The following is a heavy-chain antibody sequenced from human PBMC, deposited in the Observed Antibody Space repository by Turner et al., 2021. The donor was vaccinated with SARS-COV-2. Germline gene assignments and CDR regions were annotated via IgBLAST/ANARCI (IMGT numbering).Heavy chain of an antibody. CDR1: GGSISSRSYY. D-gene: IGHD4-4*01. CDR3: ATEMTTVTLYYYYGMDV. CDR2: INYSGST. V-gene: IGHV4-39*01. Sequence: QLQLQESGPGLVKPSETLSLTCTVSGGSISSRSYYWGWIRQPPGKGLEWIGSINYSGSTYYNPSLKSRVTISVDTSKNQFTLKLSSVTAADTAVYYCATEMTTVTLYYYYGMDVWGQGTTVTVSS. J-gene: IGHJ6*02.